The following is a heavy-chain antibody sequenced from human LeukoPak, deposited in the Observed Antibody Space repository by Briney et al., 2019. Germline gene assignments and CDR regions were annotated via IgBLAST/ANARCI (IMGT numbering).Heavy chain of an antibody. D-gene: IGHD2-2*01. CDR2: ISAYNGNT. CDR1: GYTFTSYG. Sequence: ASVKVSCKASGYTFTSYGISWVRQAPGQGLEWMGWISAYNGNTNYAQKLQGRVTMTTDTSTSTAYMELSSLRSEDTAVYYCAADLFRYCSSTSLRECNAFDIWGQGTMVTVSS. J-gene: IGHJ3*02. V-gene: IGHV1-18*01. CDR3: AADLFRYCSSTSLRECNAFDI.